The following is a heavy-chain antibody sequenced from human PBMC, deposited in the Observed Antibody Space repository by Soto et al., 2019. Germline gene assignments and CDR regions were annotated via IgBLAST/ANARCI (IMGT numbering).Heavy chain of an antibody. CDR1: GGSVNGYY. CDR3: ATRITVFGLLIPPFDP. V-gene: IGHV4-34*01. D-gene: IGHD3-3*01. Sequence: SETLSLTCAVYGGSVNGYYWNWIRQPPGKGLEWIGEINHTGGTHYNPSLKSRVTMSVDTPKNQFSLRLSSVTAADTAIYYCATRITVFGLLIPPFDPWVQGTQVTVSS. CDR2: INHTGGT. J-gene: IGHJ5*02.